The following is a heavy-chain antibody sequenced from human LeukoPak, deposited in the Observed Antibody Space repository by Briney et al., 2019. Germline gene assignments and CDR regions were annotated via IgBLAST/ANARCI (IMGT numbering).Heavy chain of an antibody. CDR3: ARDPCGGDCYSDY. D-gene: IGHD2-21*02. J-gene: IGHJ4*02. CDR2: ISSSSTI. V-gene: IGHV3-48*04. CDR1: GFTFSSYS. Sequence: GSLRLSCAASGFTFSSYSMNWVRQAPGKGLEWVSYISSSSTIYYADSVKGRFTISRDNAKNSLYLQMNSLRAEDTAVYYCARDPCGGDCYSDYWGQGTLVTVSS.